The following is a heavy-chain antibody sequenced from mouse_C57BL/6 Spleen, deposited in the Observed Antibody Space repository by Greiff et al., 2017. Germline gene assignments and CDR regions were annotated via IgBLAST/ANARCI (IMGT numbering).Heavy chain of an antibody. CDR1: GYTFTSYT. V-gene: IGHV1-4*01. CDR2: INPSSGYT. D-gene: IGHD1-1*01. Sequence: QVQLQQSGAELARPGASVKMSCKASGYTFTSYTLHWVKQRPGQGLEWIGYINPSSGYTKYNQKFKDKATLTADKSSSTAYMQLSSLTSEDSAVYYCARDNYGGAMDYWGQGTSVTVSS. CDR3: ARDNYGGAMDY. J-gene: IGHJ4*01.